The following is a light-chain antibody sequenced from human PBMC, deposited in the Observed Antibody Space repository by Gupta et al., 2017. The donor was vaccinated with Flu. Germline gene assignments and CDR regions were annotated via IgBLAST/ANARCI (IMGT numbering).Light chain of an antibody. CDR1: SGSIANNY. Sequence: NFILTQSHSVSESPGKTITISCTRTSGSIANNYVQWYQQRPGSSPTIVIYENNQRPSGVPDRFSGSIDSYSTYASLTISGLKTEDDAYYYCQSYHTSGQFFGGGPKLPFL. J-gene: IGLJ2*01. V-gene: IGLV6-57*01. CDR3: QSYHTSGQF. CDR2: ENN.